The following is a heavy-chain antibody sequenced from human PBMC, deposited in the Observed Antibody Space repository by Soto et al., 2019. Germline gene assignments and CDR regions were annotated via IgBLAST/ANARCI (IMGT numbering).Heavy chain of an antibody. J-gene: IGHJ4*02. D-gene: IGHD1-26*01. CDR3: ARRPKRGSYSWCFDY. V-gene: IGHV4-39*01. CDR1: GGSITSNAYY. CDR2: IYYSGSA. Sequence: QLQLQESGPGLVKPSETLSLTCTVSGGSITSNAYYWGWIRQPPGKGLGGLGYIYYSGSASYNPSPESRVSRAVDTSKNQFSMKLSSVTAADTAVYYCARRPKRGSYSWCFDYWGQGTLVTVSS.